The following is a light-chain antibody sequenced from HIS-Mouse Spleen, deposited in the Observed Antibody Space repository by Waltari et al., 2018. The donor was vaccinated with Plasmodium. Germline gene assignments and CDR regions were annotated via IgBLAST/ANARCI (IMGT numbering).Light chain of an antibody. CDR3: QQNYNTLT. Sequence: IQMTHSPSSLSASVGDRVTITCRASQISSSYLNWYQQKTGKAPKLLIYAASSLQSGVPSRFSGSGSGTDFTLTISSLQPEDFATYYCQQNYNTLTFGQGTKVEIK. V-gene: IGKV1-39*01. J-gene: IGKJ1*01. CDR2: AAS. CDR1: QISSSY.